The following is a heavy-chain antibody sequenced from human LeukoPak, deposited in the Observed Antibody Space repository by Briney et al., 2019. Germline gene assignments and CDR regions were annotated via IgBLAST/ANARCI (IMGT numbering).Heavy chain of an antibody. Sequence: GASVKVSCKAPGYTFTSYYMHWVRQAPGQGLEWMGIINPSGGSTNYAQTFQGRVTVTGDTSTSTVYMELSSLRSEDTAVYYCVRDYSGYDYWGQGTLVTVSS. V-gene: IGHV1-46*01. D-gene: IGHD5-12*01. CDR3: VRDYSGYDY. CDR2: INPSGGST. J-gene: IGHJ4*02. CDR1: GYTFTSYY.